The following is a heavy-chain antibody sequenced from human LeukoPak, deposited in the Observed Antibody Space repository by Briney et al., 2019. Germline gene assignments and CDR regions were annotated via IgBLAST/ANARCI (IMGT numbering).Heavy chain of an antibody. CDR2: INPNSGGT. CDR1: GYTFTGYY. V-gene: IGHV1-2*02. D-gene: IGHD6-13*01. J-gene: IGHJ6*02. CDR3: ARLSIAAAGTWSDGMDV. Sequence: ASVKVSCKASGYTFTGYYMHWVRQAPGQGLEWMGWINPNSGGTNYAQKFQGRVTMTRDTSISTAYMELSRLRSDDTAVYYCARLSIAAAGTWSDGMDVWGQGTTVTVSS.